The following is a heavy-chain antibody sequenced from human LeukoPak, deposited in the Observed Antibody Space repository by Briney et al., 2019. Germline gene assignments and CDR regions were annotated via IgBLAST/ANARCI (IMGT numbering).Heavy chain of an antibody. Sequence: PGGSLRLSCAASGFTFSSYGMHWVRPAPGKGLEWVAVISYDGSNKYYADSVKGRFTISRDNSKNTLYLQMNSLRAEDTAVYYCAKAKGDSFDYWGQGTLVTVSS. CDR3: AKAKGDSFDY. J-gene: IGHJ4*02. CDR2: ISYDGSNK. D-gene: IGHD3-16*01. V-gene: IGHV3-30*18. CDR1: GFTFSSYG.